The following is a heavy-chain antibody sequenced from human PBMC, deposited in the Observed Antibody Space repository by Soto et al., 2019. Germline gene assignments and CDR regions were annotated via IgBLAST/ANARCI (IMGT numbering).Heavy chain of an antibody. CDR2: INPSGDSR. D-gene: IGHD3-22*01. Sequence: GASVKVSCKASGFSFSDYFMHWVRQAPGQGLEWMGIINPSGDSRNYAQKFQGRVTITRDTSTSTVYMDLSSLRYEDTAVYYCARSVRPSTYYYDSSGYFDYWGQGTLVTVSS. CDR3: ARSVRPSTYYYDSSGYFDY. V-gene: IGHV1-46*01. J-gene: IGHJ4*02. CDR1: GFSFSDYF.